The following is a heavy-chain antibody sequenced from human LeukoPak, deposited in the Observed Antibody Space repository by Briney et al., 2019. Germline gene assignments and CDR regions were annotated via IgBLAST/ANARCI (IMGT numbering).Heavy chain of an antibody. CDR2: IWYDGSNK. CDR1: GFTFSSYG. V-gene: IGHV3-33*01. Sequence: PGRSLRLSCAASGFTFSSYGMHWVRQAPGKGLEWVAVIWYDGSNKYYADSVKGRFTISRDNSKNTLYLQMNSLRAEDTAVCYCARDTRETPFDYWGQGTLVTVSS. D-gene: IGHD5-24*01. J-gene: IGHJ4*02. CDR3: ARDTRETPFDY.